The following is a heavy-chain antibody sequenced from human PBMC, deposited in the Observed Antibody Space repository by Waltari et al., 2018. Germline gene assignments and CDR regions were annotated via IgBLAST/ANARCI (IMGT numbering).Heavy chain of an antibody. CDR1: GFTFSSYA. Sequence: EVQLLESGGGLVQPGGSLRLSCAASGFTFSSYAMSWVRQAPGKGWEWVSAISGSVGSTYYADSVKGRFTISRDNSKNTLYLQMNSLRAEDTAVYYCAKAVGILQPPDYWGQGTLVTVSS. V-gene: IGHV3-23*01. J-gene: IGHJ4*02. CDR2: ISGSVGST. D-gene: IGHD2-15*01. CDR3: AKAVGILQPPDY.